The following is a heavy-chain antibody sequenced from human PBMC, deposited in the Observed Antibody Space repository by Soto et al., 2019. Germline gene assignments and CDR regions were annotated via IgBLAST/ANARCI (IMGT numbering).Heavy chain of an antibody. CDR1: GGSFSGYY. CDR2: INHSGST. D-gene: IGHD5-18*01. Sequence: SETLSLTCAVYGGSFSGYYWSWIRQPPGKGLEWIGEINHSGSTNYNPSLKSRVTISVDTSKNQLSLKLSSVTAADTAVYYCARAYPYRGYSYGYRDKKDAFDIWGQGTMVTVSS. V-gene: IGHV4-34*01. CDR3: ARAYPYRGYSYGYRDKKDAFDI. J-gene: IGHJ3*02.